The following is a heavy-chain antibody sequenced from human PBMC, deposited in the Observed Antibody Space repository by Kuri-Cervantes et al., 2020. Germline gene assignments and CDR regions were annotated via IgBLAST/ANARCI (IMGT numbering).Heavy chain of an antibody. V-gene: IGHV2-70D*14. J-gene: IGHJ5*02. CDR3: ARTHFTGFDP. Sequence: SGPTLVKTTQTLTLTCTFTGFSLSTSGMRVSWIRQPPGKALEWLARIDWDDDKFYSTSLKTRLTISKDTSKNQVVLTMTNMDPVDTATYYCARTHFTGFDPWGQGTLVTVSS. D-gene: IGHD2/OR15-2a*01. CDR1: GFSLSTSGMR. CDR2: IDWDDDK.